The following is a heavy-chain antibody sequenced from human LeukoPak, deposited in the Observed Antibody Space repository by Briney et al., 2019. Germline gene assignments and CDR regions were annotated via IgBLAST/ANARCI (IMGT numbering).Heavy chain of an antibody. J-gene: IGHJ4*02. Sequence: GGSLRLSCAASGFTFSSYAMHWVRQAPGKGLEWVAVISYDGSNKYYADSVKGRFTISRDNSKNTLYLQMNSLRAEDTAVYYCARDRYSGSYSYFDYWGQGTLVTVSS. CDR1: GFTFSSYA. V-gene: IGHV3-30*04. D-gene: IGHD1-26*01. CDR2: ISYDGSNK. CDR3: ARDRYSGSYSYFDY.